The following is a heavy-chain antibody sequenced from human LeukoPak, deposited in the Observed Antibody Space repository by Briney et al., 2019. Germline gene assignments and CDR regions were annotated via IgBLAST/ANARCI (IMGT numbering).Heavy chain of an antibody. CDR2: IGPRGGST. J-gene: IGHJ2*01. Sequence: GGSLRLSCGASGFTFNSYAMNWVRQVPGRGLEWVSGIGPRGGSTYYADSVKGRFSISRDNSRNTLHLQMNTLRAEDTALYYCAKLYGTEAGPGGWYFDLWGRGTLVTVSS. CDR1: GFTFNSYA. V-gene: IGHV3-23*01. D-gene: IGHD6-13*01. CDR3: AKLYGTEAGPGGWYFDL.